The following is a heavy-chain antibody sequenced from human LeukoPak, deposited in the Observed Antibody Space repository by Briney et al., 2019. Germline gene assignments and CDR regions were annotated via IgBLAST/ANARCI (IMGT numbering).Heavy chain of an antibody. CDR1: GFTFSSYS. Sequence: PGGSLRLSCAASGFTFSSYSMNWVRQAPGKGLEWVSYISSSSSTIYYADSVKGRFTISRDNAKNSLYLQMNSLRAEDTAVYYCARDGQSYSSGWYAPRGNWFDPWGQGTLVTVSS. CDR2: ISSSSSTI. CDR3: ARDGQSYSSGWYAPRGNWFDP. V-gene: IGHV3-48*04. D-gene: IGHD6-19*01. J-gene: IGHJ5*02.